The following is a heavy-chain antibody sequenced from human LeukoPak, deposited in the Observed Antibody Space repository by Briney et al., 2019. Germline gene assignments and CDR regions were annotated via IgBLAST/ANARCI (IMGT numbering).Heavy chain of an antibody. Sequence: SETLSLTCTVSGGSISSYYCSWIRQPAGKGLEWIGRIYTSGSTNYNPSLKSRVTMSVDTSKNQFSLKLSSVTAADTAVYYCARGGYSYGYDYYYGMDVWGRGTTVTVSS. CDR2: IYTSGST. J-gene: IGHJ6*02. V-gene: IGHV4-4*07. CDR1: GGSISSYY. CDR3: ARGGYSYGYDYYYGMDV. D-gene: IGHD5-18*01.